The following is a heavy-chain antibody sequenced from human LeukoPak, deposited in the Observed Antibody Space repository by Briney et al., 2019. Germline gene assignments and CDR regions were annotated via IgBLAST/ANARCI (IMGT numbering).Heavy chain of an antibody. Sequence: GGSLRLSCAASGFTFDDYSMHWVRQPPGKGLEWVSLITWDGGSTYYADSVKGRFTISRDNSKNSLYLQMNSLRPEDTALYYCAKDGRNYFDYWGQGILVTVSS. D-gene: IGHD1-26*01. V-gene: IGHV3-43D*04. CDR2: ITWDGGST. CDR3: AKDGRNYFDY. J-gene: IGHJ4*02. CDR1: GFTFDDYS.